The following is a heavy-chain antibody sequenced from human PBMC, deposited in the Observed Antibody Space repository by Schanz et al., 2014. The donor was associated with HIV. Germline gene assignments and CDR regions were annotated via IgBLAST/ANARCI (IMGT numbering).Heavy chain of an antibody. J-gene: IGHJ4*02. CDR3: GLDTIAVAGATLTT. D-gene: IGHD6-19*01. CDR1: GFTFSSDG. Sequence: VQLVESGGGVVQPGRSLRLSCAASGFTFSSDGMHWVRQAPGKGLEWVSTISGSGANTYYAESVKGRFTISRDNSKNTLYLQVSSLRAEDTAMYYCGLDTIAVAGATLTTGGQGTLVTVSS. CDR2: ISGSGANT. V-gene: IGHV3-23*04.